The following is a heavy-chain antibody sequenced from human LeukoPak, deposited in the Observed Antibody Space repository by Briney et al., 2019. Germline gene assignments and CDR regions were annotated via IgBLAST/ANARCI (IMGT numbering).Heavy chain of an antibody. CDR2: IKQDGSEK. J-gene: IGHJ4*02. Sequence: GGSLRLSCAASGFTFSSYWMSWVRQAPGKGLEWVANIKQDGSEKYYVDSVKGRFTISRDNAKNSLYLQMNSLRAEDTAVYYCARAEVYDYVWGSYRYTNFDYWGQGTLVTVS. V-gene: IGHV3-7*01. CDR1: GFTFSSYW. D-gene: IGHD3-16*02. CDR3: ARAEVYDYVWGSYRYTNFDY.